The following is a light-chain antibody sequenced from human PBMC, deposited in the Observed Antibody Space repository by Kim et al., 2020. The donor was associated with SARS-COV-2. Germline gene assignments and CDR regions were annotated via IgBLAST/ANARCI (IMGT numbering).Light chain of an antibody. CDR3: QQRSNWPCT. Sequence: EIVLTQYPATLSLSPGERATLSCRASQSVSSYLAWYQQKPGQAPRLLIYDASNRATGIPARFSGSGSGTDFTLTISSLEPEDFAVYYCQQRSNWPCTFGQGTKVDIK. V-gene: IGKV3-11*01. CDR2: DAS. CDR1: QSVSSY. J-gene: IGKJ2*02.